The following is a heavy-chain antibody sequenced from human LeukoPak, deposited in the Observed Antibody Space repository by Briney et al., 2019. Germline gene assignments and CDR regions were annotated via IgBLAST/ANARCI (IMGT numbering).Heavy chain of an antibody. D-gene: IGHD4-17*01. CDR1: GGSISSSSYY. J-gene: IGHJ4*02. CDR3: ARRPTVTTPIFDY. CDR2: IYYSGST. V-gene: IGHV4-39*01. Sequence: SETLSLTCTVSGGSISSSSYYWGWIRQPPGKGLEWIGSIYYSGSTHYNPSLKSRVTISVDPSKNQFSPKQRSVTAADTAVYYCARRPTVTTPIFDYWGQGTLVTVSS.